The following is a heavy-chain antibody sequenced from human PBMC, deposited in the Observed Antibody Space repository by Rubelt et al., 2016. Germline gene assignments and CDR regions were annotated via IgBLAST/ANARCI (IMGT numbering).Heavy chain of an antibody. D-gene: IGHD2-15*01. J-gene: IGHJ4*02. CDR1: GFTFSSYS. CDR3: ARTLGSGGSYTWYYFDY. Sequence: EVQLVESGGGLVQPGGSLRLSCTASGFTFSSYSMNWVRQAPGKGLEWVSSISSSSSYIYYADSVEGRFTISRDNAKESLYLQMNRLGGEDTAVDYCARTLGSGGSYTWYYFDYWGQGTLVTVSS. V-gene: IGHV3-21*01. CDR2: ISSSSSYI.